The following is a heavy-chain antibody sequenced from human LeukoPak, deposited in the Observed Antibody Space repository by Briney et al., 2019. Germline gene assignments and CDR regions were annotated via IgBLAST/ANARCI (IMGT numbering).Heavy chain of an antibody. V-gene: IGHV4-59*01. Sequence: SETLSLTCTVSGGSISSYYWSWIRQPPGTGLEWIGYIYYSGSTNYNPSLKSRVTISVDTSKNQFSLKLCSVTAADTAVYYCARAFSSGWYPYSIGGLWFDYWGQGTLVTVSS. CDR3: ARAFSSGWYPYSIGGLWFDY. J-gene: IGHJ4*02. CDR1: GGSISSYY. D-gene: IGHD6-19*01. CDR2: IYYSGST.